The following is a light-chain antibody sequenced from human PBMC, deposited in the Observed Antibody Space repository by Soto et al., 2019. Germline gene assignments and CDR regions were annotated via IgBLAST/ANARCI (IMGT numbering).Light chain of an antibody. J-gene: IGLJ1*01. V-gene: IGLV2-14*01. CDR3: CSFTSTSTHV. CDR1: SSDIGAYDY. Sequence: SVPTQLASLSGSPRHTITTTSTGTSSDIGAYDYVSRFQQHPGKSPILMISGVNYRPSGVSNRFSGSRSGNTGYLTISGLQVEDEAEYFCCSFTSTSTHVFGTGTKVTVL. CDR2: GVN.